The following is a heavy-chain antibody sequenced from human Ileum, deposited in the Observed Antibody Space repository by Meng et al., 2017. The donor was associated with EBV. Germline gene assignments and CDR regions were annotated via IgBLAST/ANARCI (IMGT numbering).Heavy chain of an antibody. CDR1: GSSLRTSGVG. CDR2: IYWDDDK. V-gene: IGHV2-5*02. D-gene: IGHD3-10*01. Sequence: TLKACVPSLGKPPQTLTVTCTFSGSSLRTSGVGVGCIRQPPGKALEWLALIYWDDDKRYSPSLKSRLTITKDTSKNQVVLTMTNMDPVDTATYYCAHGTYYYGPDFTGGWFDPWGQGTLVTVSS. J-gene: IGHJ5*02. CDR3: AHGTYYYGPDFTGGWFDP.